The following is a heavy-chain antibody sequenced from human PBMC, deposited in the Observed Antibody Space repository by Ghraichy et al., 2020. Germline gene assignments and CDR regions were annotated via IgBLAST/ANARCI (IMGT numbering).Heavy chain of an antibody. CDR2: ISHSGSV. V-gene: IGHV4-4*02. CDR1: GTSLNTYNL. CDR3: ADPPSDY. Sequence: SETLSLTCTVSGTSLNTYNLWNWVRQPPGKGLEWIGEISHSGSVSYNPSLKSRVTISIDNSKNQFSLKLTSVTAADTAVYYCADPPSDYWGQGTLVTVSS. J-gene: IGHJ4*02.